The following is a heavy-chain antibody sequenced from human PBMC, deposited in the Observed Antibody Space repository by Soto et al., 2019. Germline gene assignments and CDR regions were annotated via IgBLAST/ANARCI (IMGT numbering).Heavy chain of an antibody. Sequence: PGESLKISCKGSGYTFTNYWIGWVRQMPGKGLEWMGIIYPGDFETRYSPSFQGQVTMSADKSISTAYLQWSSLKASDSAMYYCARKYYYGAGTLDYWGQGTLVTVSS. V-gene: IGHV5-51*01. D-gene: IGHD3-10*01. CDR1: GYTFTNYW. CDR2: IYPGDFET. CDR3: ARKYYYGAGTLDY. J-gene: IGHJ4*02.